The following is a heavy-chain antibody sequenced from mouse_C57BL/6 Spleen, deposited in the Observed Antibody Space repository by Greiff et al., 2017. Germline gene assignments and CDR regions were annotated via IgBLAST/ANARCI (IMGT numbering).Heavy chain of an antibody. J-gene: IGHJ2*01. CDR2: ISYDGST. CDR1: GYSITSGYY. CDR3: ARVGYITTVVADY. Sequence: VEESGPGLVKPPQSLSLTCSATGYSITSGYYWNWIRQFPGNKLEWMGYISYDGSTNYNPSLKHRISITRDTAKNQFFLKLNSVTTKNTATYDCARVGYITTVVADYWGQGTTLTVSS. V-gene: IGHV3-6*01. D-gene: IGHD1-1*01.